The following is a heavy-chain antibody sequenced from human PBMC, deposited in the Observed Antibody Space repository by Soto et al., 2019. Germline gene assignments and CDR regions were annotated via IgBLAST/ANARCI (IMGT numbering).Heavy chain of an antibody. CDR2: IYYSGST. CDR1: GGFISSSGYY. V-gene: IGHV4-39*01. Sequence: QVQLQESGPGLVKPSETLSLTCTVSGGFISSSGYYWDWIRQSPEKGLEWIASIYYSGSTYYTPCLNGRLTISGDTSKNQFSLKLRSVTVADTAVYYCARHEQGPAFDPWGQGTLVTVSS. CDR3: ARHEQGPAFDP. J-gene: IGHJ5*02. D-gene: IGHD6-13*01.